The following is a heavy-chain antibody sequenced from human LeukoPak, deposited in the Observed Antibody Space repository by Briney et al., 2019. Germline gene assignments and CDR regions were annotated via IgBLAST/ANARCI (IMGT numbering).Heavy chain of an antibody. J-gene: IGHJ4*02. CDR2: ISGGGGSI. D-gene: IGHD3-16*01. Sequence: GGSLRLSCAASGFTFSSYSMNWVRQAPGKGLEWVSSISGGGGSIYYADSVEGRFIISRDNAKNSLYLQTNSLRADDTAVYYCARGLDLTGFDYWGQGTLVTVSS. CDR3: ARGLDLTGFDY. V-gene: IGHV3-21*01. CDR1: GFTFSSYS.